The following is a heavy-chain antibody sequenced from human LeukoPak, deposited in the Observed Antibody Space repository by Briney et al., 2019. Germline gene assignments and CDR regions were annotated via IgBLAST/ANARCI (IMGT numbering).Heavy chain of an antibody. V-gene: IGHV3-48*01. CDR2: ISSSSSTI. CDR3: ARDMTRSWYSTYDY. CDR1: GFTCSSYS. D-gene: IGHD6-13*01. J-gene: IGHJ4*02. Sequence: TGGSLRLXCAASGFTCSSYSMKWVRQAPGKGLEWVSYISSSSSTIYYADSVKGRFTISRDNAKNSLYLQMNSLRAEDTAVYYCARDMTRSWYSTYDYWGQGTLVTVSS.